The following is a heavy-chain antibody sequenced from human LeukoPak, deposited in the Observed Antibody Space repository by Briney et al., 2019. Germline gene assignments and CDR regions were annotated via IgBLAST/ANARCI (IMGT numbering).Heavy chain of an antibody. CDR1: AYSFTPYA. Sequence: GASVKVSCKTSAYSFTPYAMHWVRQAPGQGLEWLGWMNPNSGNTGYAQNFQGRVTMTRNTSIDTAYMELSSLRYEDTAVYYCARDYYGSKSSSFDPWGQGTLVTVSS. CDR3: ARDYYGSKSSSFDP. CDR2: MNPNSGNT. D-gene: IGHD3-10*01. J-gene: IGHJ5*02. V-gene: IGHV1-8*02.